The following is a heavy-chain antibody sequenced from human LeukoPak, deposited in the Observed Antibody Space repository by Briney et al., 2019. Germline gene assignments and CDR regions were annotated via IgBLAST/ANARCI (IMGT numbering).Heavy chain of an antibody. CDR1: GGTFSSYA. V-gene: IGHV1-69*04. CDR3: AREVVVVAATGLYYYYGMDV. D-gene: IGHD2-15*01. CDR2: IIPILGIA. Sequence: ASVKVSCKASGGTFSSYAISWLRQAPGQGLEWMGRIIPILGIANYAQKFQGRVTITADKSTSTAYMELSSLRSEDTAVYYCAREVVVVAATGLYYYYGMDVWGQGTTVTVSS. J-gene: IGHJ6*02.